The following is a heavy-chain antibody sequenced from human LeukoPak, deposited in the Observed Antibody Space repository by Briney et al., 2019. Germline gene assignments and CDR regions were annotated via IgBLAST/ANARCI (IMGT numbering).Heavy chain of an antibody. J-gene: IGHJ4*02. D-gene: IGHD6-19*01. V-gene: IGHV3-23*01. CDR1: GFTFSSYA. CDR3: ASDQVTSGWSPLDY. Sequence: GGSLRLSCAASGFTFSSYAMSWVRQAPGKGLEWVSAISGSGGSTYYADSVKGRFTISRDNSKNTLYLQMNSLRAEDTAVYYCASDQVTSGWSPLDYWGQGTLVTVSS. CDR2: ISGSGGST.